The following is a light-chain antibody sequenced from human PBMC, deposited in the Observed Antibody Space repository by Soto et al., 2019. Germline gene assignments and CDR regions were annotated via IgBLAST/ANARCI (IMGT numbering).Light chain of an antibody. CDR1: SSDVGSYNL. CDR3: CSYAGSSTLV. CDR2: EGS. V-gene: IGLV2-23*01. Sequence: QSALTQPASVSGSPGQSITISCTGTSSDVGSYNLVSWYQQHPGKAPKLMIYEGSKRPSGVSNRFSGSKSGNTASLTISGLQAEDEAEYYCCSYAGSSTLVFGGGTKPTVL. J-gene: IGLJ2*01.